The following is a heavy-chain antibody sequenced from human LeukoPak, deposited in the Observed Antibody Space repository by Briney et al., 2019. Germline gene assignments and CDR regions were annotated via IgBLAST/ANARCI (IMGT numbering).Heavy chain of an antibody. Sequence: SETLSLTCAVYGGSSSGYYWSWIRQPPGKGLEWIGEINHSGSTNYNPSLKSRVTISVDTSKNQFSLKLSSVTAADTAVYYCARGRRWWFGGWNWFDPWGQGTLVTVSS. CDR3: ARGRRWWFGGWNWFDP. D-gene: IGHD3-10*01. J-gene: IGHJ5*02. CDR1: GGSSSGYY. CDR2: INHSGST. V-gene: IGHV4-34*01.